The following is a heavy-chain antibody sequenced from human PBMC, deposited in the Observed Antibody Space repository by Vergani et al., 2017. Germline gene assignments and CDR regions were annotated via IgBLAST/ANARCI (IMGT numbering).Heavy chain of an antibody. D-gene: IGHD3-3*01. CDR1: GGSISSYY. J-gene: IGHJ4*02. Sequence: QVQLQESGPGLVKPSETLSLTCTVPGGSISSYYWSWIRQPPGKGLEWIGYIYHSGSTNYNPSLKSRVTISVATSKNQFSLKLSSVTAADTAVYYCARDSRDFWSCYYRGADYWGQGTLVTVSS. CDR3: ARDSRDFWSCYYRGADY. CDR2: IYHSGST. V-gene: IGHV4-59*01.